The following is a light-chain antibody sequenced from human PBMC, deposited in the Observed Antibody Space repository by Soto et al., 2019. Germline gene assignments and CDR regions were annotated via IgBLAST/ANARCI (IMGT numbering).Light chain of an antibody. CDR1: QSVSSSY. Sequence: EIVWTQSPGTLSLSTGERATLCCRASQSVSSSYLAWYQHKPGQAPRLLMYGASSRATGIPDRFSGSGSGTDFTLTMSRLAPEDISLYYCQQYVNAPGTFGQGNKGEIK. CDR2: GAS. V-gene: IGKV3-20*01. J-gene: IGKJ1*01. CDR3: QQYVNAPGT.